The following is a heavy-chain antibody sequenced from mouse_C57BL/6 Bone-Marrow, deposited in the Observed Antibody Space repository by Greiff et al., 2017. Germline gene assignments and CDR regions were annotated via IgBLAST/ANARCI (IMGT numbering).Heavy chain of an antibody. Sequence: VQLQQPGAELVKPGASVKLSCKASGYTFTSYWMQWVKQRPGQGLEWIGEIDPSDSYTNYNQKFKGKATFTADTSSNTAYMQLSSLTTEDSAIYYCARGDYWGQGTTLTVSS. CDR3: ARGDY. CDR1: GYTFTSYW. V-gene: IGHV1-50*01. J-gene: IGHJ2*01. CDR2: IDPSDSYT.